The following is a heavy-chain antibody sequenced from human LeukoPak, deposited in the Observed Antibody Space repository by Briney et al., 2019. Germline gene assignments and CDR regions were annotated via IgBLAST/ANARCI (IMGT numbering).Heavy chain of an antibody. CDR3: ARAGKPDSSGWYEERDAFDI. V-gene: IGHV3-30-3*01. CDR2: ISYDGSNK. D-gene: IGHD6-19*01. Sequence: PGGSLRLSCAASGFTFSSYAMHWVRQAPGKGLEWVAVISYDGSNKYYADSVKGRFTISRDNSKNTLYLQMNSLRAEDTAVYYCARAGKPDSSGWYEERDAFDIWGQGTMVIVSS. J-gene: IGHJ3*02. CDR1: GFTFSSYA.